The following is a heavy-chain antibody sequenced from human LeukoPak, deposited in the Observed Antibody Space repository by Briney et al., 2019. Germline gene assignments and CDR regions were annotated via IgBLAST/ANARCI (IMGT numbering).Heavy chain of an antibody. CDR2: IASSSSTI. CDR3: ARARYSYTGIVDF. V-gene: IGHV3-48*04. J-gene: IGHJ4*02. D-gene: IGHD5-18*01. CDR1: GFTFSSYS. Sequence: GGSLRLSCAASGFTFSSYSMNWVRQVPGKGLEWVSSIASSSSTILYADSLKGRFTISRDNARNTVYLQMNSLRAEDTAVYYCARARYSYTGIVDFWGQGTLVTVSS.